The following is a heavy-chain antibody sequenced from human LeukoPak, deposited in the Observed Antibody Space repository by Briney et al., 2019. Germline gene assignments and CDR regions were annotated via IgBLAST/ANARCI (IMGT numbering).Heavy chain of an antibody. V-gene: IGHV1-46*01. CDR3: ARVHRYCSGGSCYSDYYYYMDV. CDR2: INPSGGST. J-gene: IGHJ6*03. D-gene: IGHD2-15*01. CDR1: GYTFTSYY. Sequence: ASVKVSCKASGYTFTSYYMHWVRQAPGQGLEWMGIINPSGGSTSYAQKFQGRVTMTRDMSTSTVYMELSSLRSEDTAVYYCARVHRYCSGGSCYSDYYYYMDVWAKGPRSPSP.